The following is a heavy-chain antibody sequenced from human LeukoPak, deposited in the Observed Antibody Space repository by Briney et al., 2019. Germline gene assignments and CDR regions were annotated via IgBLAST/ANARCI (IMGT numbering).Heavy chain of an antibody. J-gene: IGHJ4*02. D-gene: IGHD3-22*01. CDR3: TTEYYYDSSGYRTFDY. Sequence: PGGSLRLSCAASGFTFSNAWMSWVRQAPEKGLEWVGRIKSKTDGSTTDYAAPVKDRFTISRDDSKNTLYLQMNSLKTEDTAVYYCTTEYYYDSSGYRTFDYWGQGTLVTVSS. V-gene: IGHV3-15*01. CDR2: IKSKTDGSTT. CDR1: GFTFSNAW.